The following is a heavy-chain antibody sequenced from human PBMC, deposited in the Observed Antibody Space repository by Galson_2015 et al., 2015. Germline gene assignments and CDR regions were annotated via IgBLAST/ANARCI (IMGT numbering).Heavy chain of an antibody. CDR2: ISSSGSTI. CDR1: GFTFSSYE. J-gene: IGHJ4*02. V-gene: IGHV3-48*03. CDR3: AREEEWARHFDY. D-gene: IGHD3-3*01. Sequence: SLRLSCAASGFTFSSYEMNWVRQAPGKGLEWVSYISSSGSTIYYADSVKGRFTISRDNAKNSLYLQMNSLRAEDTAVYYCAREEEWARHFDYWGQGTLVTVSS.